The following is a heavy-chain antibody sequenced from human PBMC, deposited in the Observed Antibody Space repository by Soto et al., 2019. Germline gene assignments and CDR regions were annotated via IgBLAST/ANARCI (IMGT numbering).Heavy chain of an antibody. CDR3: ARGLETDTGFDY. V-gene: IGHV3-30-3*01. D-gene: IGHD1-1*01. CDR1: GFTFSRYA. CDR2: ISYEGSKK. J-gene: IGHJ4*02. Sequence: QVQVVESGGGVVQPGRSLKLSCVASGFTFSRYAMHWVRQAPGKGLEWVAVISYEGSKKYTADSVKGRVTIFRDNSKNTLYMQMNSLRLDDTAVYYCARGLETDTGFDYWGQGTLVTVSS.